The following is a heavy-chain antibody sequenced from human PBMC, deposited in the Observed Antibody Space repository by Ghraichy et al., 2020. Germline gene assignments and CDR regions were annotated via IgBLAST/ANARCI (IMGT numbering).Heavy chain of an antibody. CDR2: IYSDGSDT. CDR1: GFSFSDYW. CDR3: AIDSKYRMDV. J-gene: IGHJ6*02. D-gene: IGHD2/OR15-2a*01. Sequence: GGSLRLSCAASGFSFSDYWMHWVRQVPGKGPMWVARIYSDGSDTIYTDSVKGRFTISRDNAKNTLYLQMNSLRGEDTAVYYCAIDSKYRMDVWGQGTTVTVSS. V-gene: IGHV3-74*01.